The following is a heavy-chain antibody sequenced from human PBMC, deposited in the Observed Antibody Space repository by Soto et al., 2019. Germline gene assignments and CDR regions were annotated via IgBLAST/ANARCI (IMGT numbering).Heavy chain of an antibody. CDR1: GFTFSRYG. Sequence: QVQVVESGGGVVQPGRSLRLCCAGSGFTFSRYGMHWIRQAPGKGLEWVALISNDGNKKYYEDSVKGRFTISRDNSKNTLYLQMNSLRPEDTAVYYCAKGRHSSSWNGISYFYNGMDVWGQGTTVTVSS. J-gene: IGHJ6*02. D-gene: IGHD6-13*01. V-gene: IGHV3-30*18. CDR2: ISNDGNKK. CDR3: AKGRHSSSWNGISYFYNGMDV.